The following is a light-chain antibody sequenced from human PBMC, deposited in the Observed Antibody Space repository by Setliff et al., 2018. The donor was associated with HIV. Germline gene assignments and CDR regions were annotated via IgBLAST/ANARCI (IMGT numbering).Light chain of an antibody. CDR3: QQYLSAPT. CDR1: LDIRNS. J-gene: IGKJ1*01. CDR2: AAS. V-gene: IGKV1-NL1*01. Sequence: DIQMTQSPSSLSASVGDRVTITCRASLDIRNSLAWYQRKPGKAPNVLLYAASRLKGGVPSRFSGSASGADYTLTISSLQPEDFASYYCQQYLSAPTFGQGTKMDIK.